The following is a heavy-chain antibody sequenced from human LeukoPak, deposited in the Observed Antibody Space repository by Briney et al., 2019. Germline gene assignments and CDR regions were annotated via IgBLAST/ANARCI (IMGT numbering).Heavy chain of an antibody. J-gene: IGHJ6*03. V-gene: IGHV3-21*01. CDR3: ARAPGYSSYMDV. CDR2: ISSSSSYI. CDR1: GFTFSSYS. Sequence: GGSLRLSSAASGFTFSSYSMNWVRQAPGRGLEWVSSISSSSSYIYYADSVKGRFTISRDDAKNSLYLQMNSLRAEDTAVYYCARAPGYSSYMDVWGKGTTVTVSS. D-gene: IGHD6-13*01.